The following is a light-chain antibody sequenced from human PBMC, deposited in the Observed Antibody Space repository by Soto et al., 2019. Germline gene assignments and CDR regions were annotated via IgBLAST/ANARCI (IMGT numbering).Light chain of an antibody. Sequence: DIQMTQSPSSLSASVGDRVTITCRASQSISSYLNWYQQKPGKAPKLLIYAASSLQSGVPSRFSGSGSGTDFTLTISSLQPEDFATYYCPQSYSTPPLFGGGTKVEIK. CDR1: QSISSY. V-gene: IGKV1-39*01. CDR3: PQSYSTPPL. CDR2: AAS. J-gene: IGKJ4*01.